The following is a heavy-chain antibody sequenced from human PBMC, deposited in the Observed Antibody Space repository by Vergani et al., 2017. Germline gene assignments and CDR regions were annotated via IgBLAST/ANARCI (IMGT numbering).Heavy chain of an antibody. CDR2: ISYDGSNK. V-gene: IGHV3-30*18. CDR3: AKVRFGGEVATILDY. CDR1: GFTFRSYG. J-gene: IGHJ4*02. D-gene: IGHD5-12*01. Sequence: QVQLVESGGGVVQPGRSLRLSCAASGFTFRSYGMHWVRQAPGKGLEWVAVISYDGSNKYYADSVKGRFTISRDNSKNTLYLQMNSLRAEDTAVYYCAKVRFGGEVATILDYWGQGTLVTVSS.